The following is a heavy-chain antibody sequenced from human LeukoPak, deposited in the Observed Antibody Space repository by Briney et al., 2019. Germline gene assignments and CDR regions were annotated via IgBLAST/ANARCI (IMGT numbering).Heavy chain of an antibody. Sequence: SETLSLTCTASGGSISSGSFYGGWVRQPPGERLEWIATIHYSGTTYYNPSLKSRVTMSVDTSKNQFSLRLSSVTAADTAVYYCARVVVPGYSDLWGHGTLVPVSS. CDR3: ARVVVPGYSDL. J-gene: IGHJ4*01. CDR2: IHYSGTT. V-gene: IGHV4-39*07. CDR1: GGSISSGSFY.